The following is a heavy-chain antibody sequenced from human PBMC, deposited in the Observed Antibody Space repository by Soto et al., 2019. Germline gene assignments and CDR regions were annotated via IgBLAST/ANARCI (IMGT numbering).Heavy chain of an antibody. CDR3: ARAAALSDPSFYYYYYGMDV. J-gene: IGHJ6*02. V-gene: IGHV3-33*01. CDR2: IWYDGSNK. D-gene: IGHD6-25*01. Sequence: GGSLRLSCAASGFTFSSYGMHWVRQAPGKGLEWVAVIWYDGSNKYYADSVKGRFTISRDNSKNTLYLQMNSLRAEDTAVYYCARAAALSDPSFYYYYYGMDVWGQGTTVTVSS. CDR1: GFTFSSYG.